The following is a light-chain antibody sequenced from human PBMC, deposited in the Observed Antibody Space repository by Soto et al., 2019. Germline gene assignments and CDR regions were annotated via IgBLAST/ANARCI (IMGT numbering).Light chain of an antibody. V-gene: IGKV3-11*01. CDR1: HSIGNN. CDR3: QQRHSWWT. CDR2: DSS. J-gene: IGKJ1*01. Sequence: ESVLTQSPATLSLSPGEGATLSCRASHSIGNNLAWYQQKPGQAPRLLIYDSSNRATGIPARFSGSGSGTDFILTISSLEPEDSAVYYCQQRHSWWTFGQGTKVEIK.